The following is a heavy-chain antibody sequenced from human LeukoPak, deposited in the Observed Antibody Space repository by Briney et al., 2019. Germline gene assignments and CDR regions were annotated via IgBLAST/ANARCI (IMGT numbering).Heavy chain of an antibody. CDR2: ISGSGGST. V-gene: IGHV3-23*01. J-gene: IGHJ4*02. D-gene: IGHD3-22*01. Sequence: GGSLRLSCAASGFTFSSYAMSWVRQAPGKGLEWVSAISGSGGSTYYADSVKGRFTISRDNSKNTLYLQMNSLRAEDTALYYCAKARRYYYDSSGFDYWGQGTLVTVSS. CDR1: GFTFSSYA. CDR3: AKARRYYYDSSGFDY.